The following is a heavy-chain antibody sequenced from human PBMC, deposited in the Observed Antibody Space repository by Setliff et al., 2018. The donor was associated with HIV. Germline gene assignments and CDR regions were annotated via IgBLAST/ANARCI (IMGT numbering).Heavy chain of an antibody. V-gene: IGHV4-39*01. CDR3: ARRRWELLKRGAAFDI. Sequence: SETLSLTCTVSGDSISSSSFYWGWIRQPPGKGLECIGTIYYSGSTHYNPSLKSRVTISLDTSKNQFSLNLKSVTAAYTAVYYCARRRWELLKRGAAFDIWGQGTVVTVSS. J-gene: IGHJ3*02. CDR1: GDSISSSSFY. D-gene: IGHD1-26*01. CDR2: IYYSGST.